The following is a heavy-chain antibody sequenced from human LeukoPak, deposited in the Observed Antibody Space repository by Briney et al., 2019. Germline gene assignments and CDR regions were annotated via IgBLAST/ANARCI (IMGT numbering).Heavy chain of an antibody. J-gene: IGHJ5*02. Sequence: ASVKVSCKASGGTFSSYAISWVRQAPGQGLEWMGGIIPIFGTANYAQRFQGRVTITADESTSTAYMELSSLRSEDTAVYYCARDPSSSWGNWFDPWGQGTLVTVSS. CDR3: ARDPSSSWGNWFDP. CDR1: GGTFSSYA. CDR2: IIPIFGTA. D-gene: IGHD6-13*01. V-gene: IGHV1-69*13.